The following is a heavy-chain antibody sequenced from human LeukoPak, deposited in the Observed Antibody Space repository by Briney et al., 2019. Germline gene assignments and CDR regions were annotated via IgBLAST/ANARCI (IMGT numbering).Heavy chain of an antibody. CDR3: ARGAPGY. J-gene: IGHJ4*02. V-gene: IGHV4-59*12. CDR2: VFYSGST. Sequence: SETLSLTCSVSGDSISSYYWSWIRQPPGKGLEWIGFVFYSGSTNYNPSLKSRVTISVDTSKNQFSLKLSSVTAADTAVYYCARGAPGYWGQGTLVTVSS. CDR1: GDSISSYY.